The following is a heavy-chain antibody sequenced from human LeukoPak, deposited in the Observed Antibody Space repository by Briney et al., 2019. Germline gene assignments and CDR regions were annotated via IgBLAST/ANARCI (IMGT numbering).Heavy chain of an antibody. CDR2: INPSGGST. CDR3: ARPFYGSGSYYTPLYFDY. V-gene: IGHV1-46*01. D-gene: IGHD3-10*01. CDR1: GYTFTSYY. Sequence: ASVKVSCEASGYTFTSYYMHWVRQAPGQGLEWMGIINPSGGSTNYAQKFQGRATITADESTSTAYMELSSLRSEDTAVYYCARPFYGSGSYYTPLYFDYWGQGTLVTVSS. J-gene: IGHJ4*02.